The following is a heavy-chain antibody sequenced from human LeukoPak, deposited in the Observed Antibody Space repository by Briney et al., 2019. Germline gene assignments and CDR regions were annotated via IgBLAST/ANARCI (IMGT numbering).Heavy chain of an antibody. J-gene: IGHJ4*02. CDR1: GFTFSSYW. CDR2: INSDGSST. Sequence: GGSLRLSCAASGFTFSSYWMHWVRQSPGKGLVWVSGINSDGSSTSYADSVKGRFTISRDNAKNTVYLQMNSLRAEDTAVYHRATSRTFDYWGQGTLVTVSS. CDR3: ATSRTFDY. V-gene: IGHV3-74*01.